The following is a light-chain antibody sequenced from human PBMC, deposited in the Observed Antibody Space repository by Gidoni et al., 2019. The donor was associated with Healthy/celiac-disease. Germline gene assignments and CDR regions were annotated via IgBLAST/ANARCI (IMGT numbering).Light chain of an antibody. V-gene: IGLV2-14*01. CDR3: SSYTSSSFVV. CDR1: SSDVGGYNY. CDR2: EVS. J-gene: IGLJ2*01. Sequence: QSALTQPASVSVSPGQSITISCTGTSSDVGGYNYVSWYQQHPGKAPKLMIYEVSNRPSGVSNRFSGSKSGNTASLTISGRQAEDEADYYCSSYTSSSFVVFGGGTKLTVL.